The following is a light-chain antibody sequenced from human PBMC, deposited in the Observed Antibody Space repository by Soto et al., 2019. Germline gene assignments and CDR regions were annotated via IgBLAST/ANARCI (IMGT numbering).Light chain of an antibody. CDR2: DSS. J-gene: IGKJ4*01. CDR1: PISSN. Sequence: VVTQSPASLSVSPGDRATISCRAGPISSNLAWHQQKPDQAPRLLINDSSNRATGIPARFSGSGAGTDFTLTISSLEPEDFAVYYCQQRNDWPLTFGGGTKVDI. V-gene: IGKV3-11*01. CDR3: QQRNDWPLT.